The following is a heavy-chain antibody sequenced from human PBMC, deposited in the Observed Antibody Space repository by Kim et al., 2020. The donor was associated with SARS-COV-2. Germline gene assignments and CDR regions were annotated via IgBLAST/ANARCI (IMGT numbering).Heavy chain of an antibody. J-gene: IGHJ6*02. Sequence: SVKVSCKASGGTFSAYGISWVRRAPGQGLEWMGRFVPITGTGNYAQKFQGRITITADKSSTTGYMDLSSLRSEDTAVYFCARSSGLYGLDVWGQGTTVT. V-gene: IGHV1-69*04. CDR3: ARSSGLYGLDV. CDR1: GGTFSAYG. CDR2: FVPITGTG. D-gene: IGHD3-10*01.